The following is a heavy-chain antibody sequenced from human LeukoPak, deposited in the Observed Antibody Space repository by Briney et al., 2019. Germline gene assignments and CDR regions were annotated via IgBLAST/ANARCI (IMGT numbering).Heavy chain of an antibody. D-gene: IGHD5-18*01. V-gene: IGHV3-33*01. Sequence: PGGSLRLSCAASGFIFSNSGMHWVRQAPGKGLEWVAVIWYDGSNKYYADSVKGRFTISRDNSKNTLYLQMNSLRAEDTAVYYCARGDTAMDHYFDYWGQGTLVTVSS. CDR2: IWYDGSNK. CDR3: ARGDTAMDHYFDY. J-gene: IGHJ4*02. CDR1: GFIFSNSG.